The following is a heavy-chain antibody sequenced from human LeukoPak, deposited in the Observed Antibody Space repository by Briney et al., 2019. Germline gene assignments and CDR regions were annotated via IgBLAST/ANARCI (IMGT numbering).Heavy chain of an antibody. CDR3: ASRPYGDYVIDFDY. J-gene: IGHJ4*02. D-gene: IGHD4-17*01. CDR1: GGSFSGYY. Sequence: SETLSLTCAVYGGSFSGYYWSWIRQPPGKGLEWIGEINHSGSTNYNPSLKSRVTISVDTSKNQFSLKLSSVTAADTAVYYCASRPYGDYVIDFDYWGQGTLVTVSS. CDR2: INHSGST. V-gene: IGHV4-34*01.